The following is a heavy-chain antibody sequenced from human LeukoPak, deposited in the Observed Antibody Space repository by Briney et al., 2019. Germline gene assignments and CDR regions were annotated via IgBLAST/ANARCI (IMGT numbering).Heavy chain of an antibody. CDR3: ARGYYDILTGYYPFDY. CDR1: GYTFTSYA. V-gene: IGHV1-3*01. J-gene: IGHJ4*02. CDR2: INAGNGNT. D-gene: IGHD3-9*01. Sequence: GASVKVSCKASGYTFTSYAMHWVRLAPGQRLEWMGWINAGNGNTKYSQKFQGRVTITRDTSASTAYMELSSLRSEDTAVYYCARGYYDILTGYYPFDYWGQGTLVTVSS.